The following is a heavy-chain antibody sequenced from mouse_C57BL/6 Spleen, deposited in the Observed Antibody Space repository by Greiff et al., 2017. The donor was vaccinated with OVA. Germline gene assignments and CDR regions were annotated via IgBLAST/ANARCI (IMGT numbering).Heavy chain of an antibody. V-gene: IGHV1-69*01. Sequence: QVQLQQPGAELVMPGASVKLSCKASGYTFTSYWMHWVKQRPGQGLEWIGEIDPSDSYTNYNQKFKGKSTLTVDKSSSTAYMQLSSLTSEDSAVYYCARGRVDDGYFDYWGQGTTLTVSS. D-gene: IGHD2-3*01. CDR3: ARGRVDDGYFDY. CDR1: GYTFTSYW. CDR2: IDPSDSYT. J-gene: IGHJ2*01.